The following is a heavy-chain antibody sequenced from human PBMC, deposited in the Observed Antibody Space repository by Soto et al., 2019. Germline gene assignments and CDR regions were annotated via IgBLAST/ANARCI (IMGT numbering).Heavy chain of an antibody. J-gene: IGHJ6*02. D-gene: IGHD2-8*01. CDR1: GGTFSSYA. CDR2: IIPIFGTA. V-gene: IGHV1-69*13. CDR3: ARRYCTNGVCYPHYYYGMDV. Sequence: ASVKVSCKASGGTFSSYAISWVRQAPGQGLEWMGGIIPIFGTANYAQKFQGRVTITADESTSTAYMELSSLRSEDTAVYYCARRYCTNGVCYPHYYYGMDVWGQGTTVTVSS.